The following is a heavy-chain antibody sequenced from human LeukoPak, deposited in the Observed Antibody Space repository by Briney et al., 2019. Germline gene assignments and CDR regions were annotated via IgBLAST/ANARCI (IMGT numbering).Heavy chain of an antibody. CDR1: EFTFSSYS. V-gene: IGHV3-21*01. CDR2: ISFSSSYI. J-gene: IGHJ4*02. CDR3: ARGPTDRFDY. Sequence: GGSLRLSCAASEFTFSSYSMNWVRQAPGRGLEWVSSISFSSSYIYYADSLKGRFTISRDNAKNSLYLQMNSLRAEDTAVYYCARGPTDRFDYWGQGTLVTVSS.